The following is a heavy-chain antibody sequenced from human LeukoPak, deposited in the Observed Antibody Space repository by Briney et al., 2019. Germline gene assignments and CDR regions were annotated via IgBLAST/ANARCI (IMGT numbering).Heavy chain of an antibody. CDR1: GGTFSSYA. J-gene: IGHJ6*03. CDR2: INPNSGGT. Sequence: ASVKVSCKASGGTFSSYAISWVRQAPGQGLEWMGWINPNSGGTNYAQKFQGRVTMTRDTSISTAYMELSRLRSDGTAVYYCARVVVVPAADAPPYYYYYMDVWGKGTTVTVSS. V-gene: IGHV1-2*02. D-gene: IGHD2-2*01. CDR3: ARVVVVPAADAPPYYYYYMDV.